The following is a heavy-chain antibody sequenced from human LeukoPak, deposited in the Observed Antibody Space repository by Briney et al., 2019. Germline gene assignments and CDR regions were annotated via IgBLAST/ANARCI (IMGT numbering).Heavy chain of an antibody. V-gene: IGHV4-4*07. CDR1: GGSISSYY. Sequence: SETLSLTCTVSGGSISSYYWSWIRQPAGKGLEWIGRIYSSGNTNYNPSLKSRVTMSVDTSKNQFSLKLSSVTAADTAVYYCARVFPREWLVLADDYWGQGTLVTVSS. CDR3: ARVFPREWLVLADDY. CDR2: IYSSGNT. J-gene: IGHJ4*02. D-gene: IGHD6-19*01.